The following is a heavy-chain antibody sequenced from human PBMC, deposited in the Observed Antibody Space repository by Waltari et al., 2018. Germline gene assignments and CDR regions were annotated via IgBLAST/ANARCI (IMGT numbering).Heavy chain of an antibody. CDR2: INHSGST. J-gene: IGHJ4*02. Sequence: QVQLQQWGAGLLKPSETLSLTCAVYGGSFSVYYWSWIRPPPGKGLEWIGEINHSGSTNYNPSLKSRVTISVDTSKNQFSLKLSSVTAADTAVYYCARGLIAVAGKGYVVYFDYWGQGTLVTVSS. V-gene: IGHV4-34*01. CDR3: ARGLIAVAGKGYVVYFDY. D-gene: IGHD6-19*01. CDR1: GGSFSVYY.